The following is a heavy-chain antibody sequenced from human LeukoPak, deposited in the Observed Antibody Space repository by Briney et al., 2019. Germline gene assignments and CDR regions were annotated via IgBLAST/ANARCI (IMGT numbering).Heavy chain of an antibody. D-gene: IGHD5-12*01. CDR1: GYTFTRYD. CDR2: MNPNSGNT. Sequence: GASVKVSCKASGYTFTRYDINWVRQVTGQGLEWMGWMNPNSGNTGYAQNFQGRVAMTRSTSTTTAYMELSSLRSEDTAAYYCARGWDSNSGHDPFDYWGQGTLVTVSS. CDR3: ARGWDSNSGHDPFDY. J-gene: IGHJ4*02. V-gene: IGHV1-8*01.